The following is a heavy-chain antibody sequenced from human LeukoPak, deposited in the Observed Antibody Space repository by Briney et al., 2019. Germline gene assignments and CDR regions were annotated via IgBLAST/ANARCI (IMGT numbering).Heavy chain of an antibody. CDR2: ISGSGSNT. CDR1: GFTFSSNA. CDR3: ARDDGY. Sequence: PGGSLRLSWAAAGFTFSSNAMSWVRQAPGKGLEWVSGISGSGSNTYYADSVEGRFTISRDSSKNTLYLQMNSLTAEDTALYYCARDDGYWGQGTLVTVSS. J-gene: IGHJ4*02. V-gene: IGHV3-23*01.